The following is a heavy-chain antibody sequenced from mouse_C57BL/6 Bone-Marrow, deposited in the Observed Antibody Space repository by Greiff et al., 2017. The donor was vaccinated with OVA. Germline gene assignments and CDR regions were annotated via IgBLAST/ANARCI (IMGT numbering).Heavy chain of an antibody. CDR1: GYTFTSYW. CDR3: ARKDY. V-gene: IGHV1-69*01. CDR2: IDPSDSYT. Sequence: VQLQQPGAELVMPGASVKLSCKASGYTFTSYWMHWVKQRPGQGLEWIGEIDPSDSYTNHNQKFKGKSTLTVDKSSSTAYMQLSSLTSEDSAVYYCARKDYWGQGTTLTVSS. J-gene: IGHJ2*01.